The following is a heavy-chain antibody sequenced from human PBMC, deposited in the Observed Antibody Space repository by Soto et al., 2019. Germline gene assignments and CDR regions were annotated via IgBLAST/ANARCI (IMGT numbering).Heavy chain of an antibody. D-gene: IGHD3-3*01. CDR3: ARDRYDFWSGYTGRAFDI. J-gene: IGHJ3*02. CDR2: ISAYNGNT. CDR1: GYTFTSYG. Sequence: ASVKVSCKASGYTFTSYGISWVRQAPGQGLEWMGWISAYNGNTNYAQKLQGRVTMTTDTSTSTAYMELRSLRSDDTAVYYCARDRYDFWSGYTGRAFDIWGQGTMVTVSS. V-gene: IGHV1-18*01.